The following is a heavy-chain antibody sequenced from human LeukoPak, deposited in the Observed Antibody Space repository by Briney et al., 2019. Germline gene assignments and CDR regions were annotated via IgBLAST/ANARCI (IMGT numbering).Heavy chain of an antibody. V-gene: IGHV4-39*07. J-gene: IGHJ4*02. Sequence: SETLSLTCTVSGGSISSSSYYWGWIRQPPGKGLEWIGSIYHSGSTNYNPSLKSRVTISVDTSKNQFSLKLSSVTAADTAVYYCARGHGYWGQGTLVTVSS. CDR1: GGSISSSSYY. CDR3: ARGHGY. CDR2: IYHSGST.